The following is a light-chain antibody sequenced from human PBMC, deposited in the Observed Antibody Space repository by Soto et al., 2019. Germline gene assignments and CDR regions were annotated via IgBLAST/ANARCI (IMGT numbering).Light chain of an antibody. Sequence: DIQMTQSPSTLSASVGDRVTITCRASQSISSWLAWYQQKPGKAPKLLIYKASSLESGVPSRFSGSGSGTAFTLTISSLQPDDFATYYCQQYNSAWTFGQGTKVEIK. J-gene: IGKJ1*01. CDR3: QQYNSAWT. V-gene: IGKV1-5*03. CDR2: KAS. CDR1: QSISSW.